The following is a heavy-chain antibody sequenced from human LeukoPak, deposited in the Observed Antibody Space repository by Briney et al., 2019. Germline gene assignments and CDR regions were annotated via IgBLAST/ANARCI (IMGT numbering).Heavy chain of an antibody. CDR1: GFTFDDYA. Sequence: GRSLRLSCAASGFTFDDYAMHWVRQAPGKGLEWVSGISWNSGSIGYADSVKGRFTISRDNAKNSLYLQMNSLRAEDTAVYYCARDDYDYVWGSYRRLDAFDIWGQGTMVTVSS. CDR2: ISWNSGSI. D-gene: IGHD3-16*02. V-gene: IGHV3-9*01. CDR3: ARDDYDYVWGSYRRLDAFDI. J-gene: IGHJ3*02.